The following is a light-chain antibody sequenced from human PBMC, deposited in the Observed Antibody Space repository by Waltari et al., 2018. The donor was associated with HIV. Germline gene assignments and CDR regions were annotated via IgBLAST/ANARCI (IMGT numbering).Light chain of an antibody. CDR2: EDS. Sequence: SYELTQPPSVAVSPGQTARITCTGDALPKKYASWYQQKAGQAPVWVIYEDSKRPSGFPERFSGSSSGTTATLTISGAQVEDEADYYCYSTDNSGHHRVFGTGTKLTVL. V-gene: IGLV3-10*01. J-gene: IGLJ2*01. CDR1: ALPKKY. CDR3: YSTDNSGHHRV.